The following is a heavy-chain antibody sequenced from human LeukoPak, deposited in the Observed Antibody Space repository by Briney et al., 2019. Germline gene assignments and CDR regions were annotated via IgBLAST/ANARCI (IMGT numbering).Heavy chain of an antibody. Sequence: SQTLSLTCTVSGGSISSGSYYWSWIRQPAGKGLEWIGRIYTSGSTNYNPSLKSRVTISVDTSKNQFSLKLSSVTAADTAVYYCARDRTDPSSSWSDWYFDLWGRGTLVTVSS. V-gene: IGHV4-61*02. CDR1: GGSISSGSYY. CDR2: IYTSGST. D-gene: IGHD6-13*01. CDR3: ARDRTDPSSSWSDWYFDL. J-gene: IGHJ2*01.